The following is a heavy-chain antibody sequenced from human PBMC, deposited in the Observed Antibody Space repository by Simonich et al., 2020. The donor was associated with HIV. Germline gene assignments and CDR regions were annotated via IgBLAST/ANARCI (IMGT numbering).Heavy chain of an antibody. Sequence: QVQLVESGGGVVQPGRSLRLSCAASGFTFSSYAMHWVRQAPGKGQEWVAVKSYDGSNKYYADSVKGRFTISRDNSKNTLYLQMNSLRAEDTAVYYCASGGSISSVWADDYWGQGTLVTVSS. CDR2: KSYDGSNK. V-gene: IGHV3-30*04. J-gene: IGHJ4*02. CDR1: GFTFSSYA. CDR3: ASGGSISSVWADDY. D-gene: IGHD3-16*01.